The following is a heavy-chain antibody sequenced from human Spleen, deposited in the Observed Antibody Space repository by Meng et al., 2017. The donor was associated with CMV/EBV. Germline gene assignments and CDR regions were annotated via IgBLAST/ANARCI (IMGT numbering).Heavy chain of an antibody. D-gene: IGHD2-15*01. J-gene: IGHJ4*02. CDR3: ARALERNYCRTDSCFTGPGH. Sequence: YAINWGRQAPGQRPEWMGWVTPYNGNTDYAQKFQGRVTMTADTSTTTAYMELRSLRSGDTAVYYCARALERNYCRTDSCFTGPGHWGQGTLVTVSS. CDR1: YA. V-gene: IGHV1-18*01. CDR2: VTPYNGNT.